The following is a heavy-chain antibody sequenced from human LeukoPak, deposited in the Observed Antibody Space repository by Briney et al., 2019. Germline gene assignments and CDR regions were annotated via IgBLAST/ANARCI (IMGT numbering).Heavy chain of an antibody. CDR3: ARVRNYYDSSGSPYYGMDV. Sequence: GGSLRLSCAASGFTFSSYAMSWVRQAPGKGLEWVSYISSSSSTIYYADSVKGRFTISRDNAKNSLYLQMNSLRAEDTAVYYCARVRNYYDSSGSPYYGMDVWGQGTTVTVSS. D-gene: IGHD3-22*01. V-gene: IGHV3-48*04. J-gene: IGHJ6*02. CDR1: GFTFSSYA. CDR2: ISSSSSTI.